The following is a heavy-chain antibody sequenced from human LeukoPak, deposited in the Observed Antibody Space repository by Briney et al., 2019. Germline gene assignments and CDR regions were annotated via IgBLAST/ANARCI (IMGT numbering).Heavy chain of an antibody. CDR3: ARVAYGSGSRLIDC. Sequence: SETLSLTCTVSGGSISSSNYYWGWIRQPPRRGPEWLASVYYSGLTYYNSSLKSRVSISVDTSKNQFSPKLTSVTAADTAVYYCARVAYGSGSRLIDCWGQGTLVTISS. CDR2: VYYSGLT. J-gene: IGHJ4*02. D-gene: IGHD3-10*01. CDR1: GGSISSSNYY. V-gene: IGHV4-39*07.